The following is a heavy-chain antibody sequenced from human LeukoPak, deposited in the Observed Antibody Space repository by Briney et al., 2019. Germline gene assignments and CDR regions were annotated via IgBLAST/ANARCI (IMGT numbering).Heavy chain of an antibody. CDR3: ARDPRIVVVTSRAFDI. CDR2: ISYDGSNK. J-gene: IGHJ3*02. V-gene: IGHV3-30-3*01. Sequence: GGSLRLSCAASGFTFSSYAMHWVRQAPGKGLEWVAVISYDGSNKYYADSVKGRFTISRDNSKNTLYLQMNSLRAEDTAVYYCARDPRIVVVTSRAFDIWGQGTMVTVSS. D-gene: IGHD3-22*01. CDR1: GFTFSSYA.